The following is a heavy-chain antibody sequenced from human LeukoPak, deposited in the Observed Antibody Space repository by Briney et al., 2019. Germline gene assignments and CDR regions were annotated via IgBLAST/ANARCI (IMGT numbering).Heavy chain of an antibody. D-gene: IGHD6-13*01. CDR3: ARGLGHSSSWYWSKFDY. V-gene: IGHV3-21*01. CDR1: GFTFSSYS. CDR2: ISSSSSYI. Sequence: GGSLRLSCAASGFTFSSYSMNWVRQAPGKGLEWVSSISSSSSYIYYADSVKGRFTISRDNAKNSLYLQMNSLRAEDTAVYYCARGLGHSSSWYWSKFDYWGQGTLVTVSS. J-gene: IGHJ4*02.